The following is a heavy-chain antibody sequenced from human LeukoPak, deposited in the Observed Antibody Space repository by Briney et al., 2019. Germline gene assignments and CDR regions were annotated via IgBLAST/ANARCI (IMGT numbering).Heavy chain of an antibody. CDR1: GFTFSDYY. D-gene: IGHD6-19*01. Sequence: GGSLRLSCAASGFTFSDYYMSWIRQAPGKGLEWVSAISGSGGSTYYADSVKGRFTISRDNSKNTLYLQMNSLRAEDTAVYYCAKPRAYSSGWYAVRDYDYWGQGTLVTVSS. V-gene: IGHV3-23*01. J-gene: IGHJ4*02. CDR2: ISGSGGST. CDR3: AKPRAYSSGWYAVRDYDY.